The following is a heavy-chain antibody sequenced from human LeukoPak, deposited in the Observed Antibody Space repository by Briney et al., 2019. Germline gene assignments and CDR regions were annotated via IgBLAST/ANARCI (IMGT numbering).Heavy chain of an antibody. CDR1: GGSISSYY. CDR2: IYYSGST. CDR3: AREAGGYNYYFDY. J-gene: IGHJ4*02. Sequence: SETLSLTCTVSGGSISSYYWSWIRQPPGKGLEGIGYIYYSGSTNYNPSLKSRVTISVDTSKNQFSLKLSSVTAADTAVYYCAREAGGYNYYFDYWGQGTLVTVSS. D-gene: IGHD5-24*01. V-gene: IGHV4-59*01.